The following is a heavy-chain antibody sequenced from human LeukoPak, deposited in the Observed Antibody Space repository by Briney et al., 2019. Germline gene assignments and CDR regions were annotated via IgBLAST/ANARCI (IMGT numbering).Heavy chain of an antibody. V-gene: IGHV1-2*02. CDR1: GYRFTGYY. CDR2: INVNSGGT. J-gene: IGHJ3*02. Sequence: ASVKVSCKASGYRFTGYYMHWVRQAPGQGLEWMGWINVNSGGTNYAQKFQGRVTMTRDTSISAASMELSSLTSDDTAVYYCARGQFIVVVAATGIDVFDIWGQGTMVTVSS. D-gene: IGHD2-15*01. CDR3: ARGQFIVVVAATGIDVFDI.